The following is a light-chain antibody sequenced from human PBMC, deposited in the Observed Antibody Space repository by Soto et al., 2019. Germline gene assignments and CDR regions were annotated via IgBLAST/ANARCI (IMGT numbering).Light chain of an antibody. CDR2: SAS. CDR3: QQSYGSPIT. Sequence: DIQMTQSPSPLSASVGDRVTITCRASQSINRYLNWYQQRPGKPTTLLIYSASTLLGGVPSRFSGSGSGTDFSLTISSLQPEDFVTYYCQQSYGSPITFGQGTRLDIK. V-gene: IGKV1-39*01. J-gene: IGKJ5*01. CDR1: QSINRY.